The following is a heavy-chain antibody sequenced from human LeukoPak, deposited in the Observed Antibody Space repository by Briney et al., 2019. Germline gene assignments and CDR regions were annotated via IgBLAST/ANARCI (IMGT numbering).Heavy chain of an antibody. CDR2: ISGTGSST. J-gene: IGHJ5*02. D-gene: IGHD2-2*02. CDR1: GFTFGNYA. V-gene: IGHV3-23*01. CDR3: AKASVAIPQYCNS. Sequence: GGSLRLSCEASGFTFGNYAMNWVRQAPGKGLEWVSTISGTGSSTYYADSAKGRFTISRDNSKDTLFLQLNSLTAADTAMYFCAKASVAIPQYCNSWGQGTLVTVAS.